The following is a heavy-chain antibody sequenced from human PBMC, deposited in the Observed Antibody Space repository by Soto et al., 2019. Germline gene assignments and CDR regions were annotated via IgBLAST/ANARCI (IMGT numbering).Heavy chain of an antibody. CDR3: AASSDSRQGPPDY. CDR2: IVVGSGNT. J-gene: IGHJ4*02. D-gene: IGHD3-22*01. CDR1: GGTFSSYA. V-gene: IGHV1-58*02. Sequence: GAAVKVSCKASGGTFSSYAISWVRQARGQRLEWIGWIVVGSGNTNYAQKFQERVTITRDMSTSTAYMELSSLRSEDTAVYYCAASSDSRQGPPDYWGQGTLVTVSS.